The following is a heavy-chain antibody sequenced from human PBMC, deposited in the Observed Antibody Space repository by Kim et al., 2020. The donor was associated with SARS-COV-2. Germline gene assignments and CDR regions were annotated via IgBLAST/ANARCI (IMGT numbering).Heavy chain of an antibody. CDR3: ARDSGPRSSPIDY. CDR2: ISISSRSVI. CDR1: GFTFSGYS. D-gene: IGHD6-13*01. Sequence: GGSLILSCATSGFTFSGYSMNWVRQAPGKGLEWVSYISISSRSVIYYADSVRGRFTISRDDAKNSLFLQMNSLRDEDTAVYYCARDSGPRSSPIDYWGQG. V-gene: IGHV3-48*02. J-gene: IGHJ4*02.